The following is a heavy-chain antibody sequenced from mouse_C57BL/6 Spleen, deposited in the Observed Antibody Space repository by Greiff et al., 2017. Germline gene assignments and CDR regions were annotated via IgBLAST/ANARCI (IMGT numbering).Heavy chain of an antibody. D-gene: IGHD1-1*01. CDR3: TREAAVVPYYYAMDY. J-gene: IGHJ4*01. CDR2: ISSGGDYI. V-gene: IGHV5-9-1*02. Sequence: DVQLVESGEGLVKPGGSLKLSCAASGFTFSSYAMSWVRQTPEKRLEWVAYISSGGDYIYYADTVKGRFTISRDNARNTLYLQMSSLKSEDTAMYYCTREAAVVPYYYAMDYWGQGTSVTVSS. CDR1: GFTFSSYA.